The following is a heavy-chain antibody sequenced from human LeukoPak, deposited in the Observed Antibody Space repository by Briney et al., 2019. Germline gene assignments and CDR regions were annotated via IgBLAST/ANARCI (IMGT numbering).Heavy chain of an antibody. D-gene: IGHD4-17*01. Sequence: GGSLRLSCAASGFTFSSYAMHWVRQAPGKGLDWVAVISFDGSNKYYPNSVKGRFTISRDTSKNTLYLQMNSLRAEDTAVYFCARGDLYGDYVDYWGQGTLVTVSS. CDR2: ISFDGSNK. CDR3: ARGDLYGDYVDY. V-gene: IGHV3-30-3*01. J-gene: IGHJ4*02. CDR1: GFTFSSYA.